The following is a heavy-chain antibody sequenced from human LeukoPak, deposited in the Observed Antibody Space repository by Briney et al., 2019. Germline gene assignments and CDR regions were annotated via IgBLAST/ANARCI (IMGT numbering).Heavy chain of an antibody. V-gene: IGHV1-46*02. Sequence: ASVKVSCKAFAYTFNNYLIHWVRQAPGQGLEWMGIIDPSGGSTDYAQKFQGRVTMTGDTSTSTVYMELSSLRSEDTPVYFCARDLGLRGVTNWFDPWGHGTLVTVSS. CDR1: AYTFNNYL. CDR2: IDPSGGST. CDR3: ARDLGLRGVTNWFDP. D-gene: IGHD3-10*01. J-gene: IGHJ5*02.